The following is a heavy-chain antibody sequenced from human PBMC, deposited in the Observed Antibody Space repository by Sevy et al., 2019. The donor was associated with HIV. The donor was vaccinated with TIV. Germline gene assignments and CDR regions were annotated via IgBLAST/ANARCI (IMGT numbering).Heavy chain of an antibody. CDR1: GFTFSTYW. D-gene: IGHD6-6*01. CDR2: IKQDGSGK. V-gene: IGHV3-7*01. J-gene: IGHJ3*02. Sequence: GGSLRLSCAASGFTFSTYWMNWARQAPGKGLEWVANIKQDGSGKNYVNSVKGRFTISRDNARNSLFLELNSLKVEDTAVYYCATDLFSSSSADVFDIWGQGTMVTVSS. CDR3: ATDLFSSSSADVFDI.